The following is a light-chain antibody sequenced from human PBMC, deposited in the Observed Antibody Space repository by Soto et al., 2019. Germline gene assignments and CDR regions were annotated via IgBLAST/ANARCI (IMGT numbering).Light chain of an antibody. CDR1: QRVGSNF. V-gene: IGKV3-20*01. Sequence: VLTQSPDTLSLSPGQRATLSCRASQRVGSNFLAWYQQKPGQAPRLLIYGASSRATGIPDRFSGSGSGTDFTLTISTLEPEDSAGYYCHQYGSSPWTCGRGTKVEIK. J-gene: IGKJ1*01. CDR2: GAS. CDR3: HQYGSSPWT.